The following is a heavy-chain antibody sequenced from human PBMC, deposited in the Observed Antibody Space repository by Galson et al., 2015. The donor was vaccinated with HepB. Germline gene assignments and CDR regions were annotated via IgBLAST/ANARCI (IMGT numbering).Heavy chain of an antibody. CDR3: ASGLLGYCSSTSCYPDIRY. D-gene: IGHD2-2*01. J-gene: IGHJ4*02. V-gene: IGHV1-18*01. Sequence: SCKASGYTFTSYGISWVRQAPGQGLEWMGWISAYNGNTNYAQKLQGRVTMTTDTSTSTAYMELRSLRSDDTAVYYCASGLLGYCSSTSCYPDIRYWGQGTLVTVSS. CDR2: ISAYNGNT. CDR1: GYTFTSYG.